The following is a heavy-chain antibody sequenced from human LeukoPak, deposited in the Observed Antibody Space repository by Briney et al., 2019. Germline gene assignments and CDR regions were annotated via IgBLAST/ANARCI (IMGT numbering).Heavy chain of an antibody. Sequence: ASVKVSCKASGYTFTNYYMHWVRQAPGQGLEWMGIINPSGGSTSYAQKFQGRVTMTRDTSTSTVYMELSSLRSEDTAVYYCARDQAQDILTGYYPDPGDSGIDYWGQGTLVTVSS. CDR2: INPSGGST. CDR1: GYTFTNYY. J-gene: IGHJ4*02. D-gene: IGHD3-9*01. V-gene: IGHV1-46*01. CDR3: ARDQAQDILTGYYPDPGDSGIDY.